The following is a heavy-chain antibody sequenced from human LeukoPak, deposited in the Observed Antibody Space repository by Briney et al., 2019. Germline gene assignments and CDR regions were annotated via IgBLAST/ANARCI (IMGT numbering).Heavy chain of an antibody. Sequence: SETLSLTCTVSGGSLNSFYWSWIRQPAGKGLEWIGRIFTTGSTYYNPSLKSRVTISVDTSKNQFSLKLSSMTAADTAVYYCARHAAVAYFDILTEXDYXXXGTXVTVSS. D-gene: IGHD3-9*01. CDR3: ARHAAVAYFDILTEXDY. CDR1: GGSLNSFY. CDR2: IFTTGST. V-gene: IGHV4-4*07. J-gene: IGHJ4*02.